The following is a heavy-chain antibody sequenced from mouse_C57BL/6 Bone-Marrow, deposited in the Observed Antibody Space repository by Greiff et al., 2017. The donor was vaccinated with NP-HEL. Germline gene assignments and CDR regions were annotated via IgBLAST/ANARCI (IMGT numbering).Heavy chain of an antibody. J-gene: IGHJ4*01. D-gene: IGHD2-2*01. CDR3: ARGLRLLYYAMDY. Sequence: QVQLQQSGPELVKPGASVKISCKASGYAFSSSWMNWVKQRPGKGLEWIGRIYPGDGDTNYNGKFKGKATLTADKSSSTAYMQLSSLTSEDSAVYFCARGLRLLYYAMDYWGQGTSVTVSS. CDR2: IYPGDGDT. V-gene: IGHV1-82*01. CDR1: GYAFSSSW.